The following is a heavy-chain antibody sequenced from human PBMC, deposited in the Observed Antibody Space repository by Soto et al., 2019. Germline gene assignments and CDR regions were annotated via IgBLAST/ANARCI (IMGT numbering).Heavy chain of an antibody. CDR3: ARLVGGYYYMDV. J-gene: IGHJ6*03. Sequence: QVQLVESGGGVVQPGRSVRLSCAASGFTFSSYGMHWVRQAPGKGLEWVAVIWYDGSNKYYADSVKGRFTISRDNSKNTLYLQMNSLRAEDTAEYYCARLVGGYYYMDVWGKGTTVTVSS. V-gene: IGHV3-33*01. CDR1: GFTFSSYG. D-gene: IGHD6-6*01. CDR2: IWYDGSNK.